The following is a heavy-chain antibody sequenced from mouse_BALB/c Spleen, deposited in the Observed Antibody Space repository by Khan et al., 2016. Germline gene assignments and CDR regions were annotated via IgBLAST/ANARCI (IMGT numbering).Heavy chain of an antibody. Sequence: EVELVESGGGLVQPGGSMKLSCVASGFTFSNYWMNWVRQSPEKGLEWVAEIRLKSNNYATHYAESVKGRFTISRDDSKSSVYLQMNNLRAEDTGIYYCTRDYYGFDYWGQGTTLTVSS. CDR2: IRLKSNNYAT. CDR3: TRDYYGFDY. CDR1: GFTFSNYW. D-gene: IGHD1-1*01. V-gene: IGHV6-6*02. J-gene: IGHJ2*01.